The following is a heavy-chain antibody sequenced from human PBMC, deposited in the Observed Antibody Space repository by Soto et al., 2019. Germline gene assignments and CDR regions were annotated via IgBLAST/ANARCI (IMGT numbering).Heavy chain of an antibody. CDR3: ARTRITMVRGAMGGRWFDP. J-gene: IGHJ5*02. CDR2: INHSGST. CDR1: GGSFSGYY. Sequence: QVQLQQWGAGLLKPSETLSLTCAVYGGSFSGYYWSWIRQPPGKGLEWIGEINHSGSTNCNPSLKSRVTISVDTSKNQFSLKLSSVTAADTAVYYCARTRITMVRGAMGGRWFDPWGQGTLVTVSS. D-gene: IGHD3-10*01. V-gene: IGHV4-34*01.